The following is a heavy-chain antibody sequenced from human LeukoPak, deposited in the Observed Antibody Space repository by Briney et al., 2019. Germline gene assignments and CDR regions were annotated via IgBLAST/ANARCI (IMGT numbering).Heavy chain of an antibody. J-gene: IGHJ4*02. Sequence: GGSLRLSCAASGFTFSSYAMHWVRQAPGKGLEWVAVISYDGSNKYYADSVKGRFTISRDNSKNTLYLQMNSLRAEDTAVYYCARDAPGYCSSTSCYGRANYFDYWGQGTLVTVSS. CDR1: GFTFSSYA. V-gene: IGHV3-30-3*01. CDR3: ARDAPGYCSSTSCYGRANYFDY. D-gene: IGHD2-2*01. CDR2: ISYDGSNK.